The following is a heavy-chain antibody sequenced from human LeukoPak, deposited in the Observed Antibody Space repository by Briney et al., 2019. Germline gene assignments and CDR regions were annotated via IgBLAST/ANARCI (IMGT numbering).Heavy chain of an antibody. CDR1: GLTFSNHG. Sequence: PGGSLRLSCAASGLTFSNHGMHWVRQAPGKGLEWVAFIWYDGSNKYYADSVKGRFTISRDNSKNTLYLQMNSLRAEDTAVYYCARDRATDYFDYWGQGTLVTVSS. CDR2: IWYDGSNK. V-gene: IGHV3-33*01. D-gene: IGHD2-21*02. CDR3: ARDRATDYFDY. J-gene: IGHJ4*02.